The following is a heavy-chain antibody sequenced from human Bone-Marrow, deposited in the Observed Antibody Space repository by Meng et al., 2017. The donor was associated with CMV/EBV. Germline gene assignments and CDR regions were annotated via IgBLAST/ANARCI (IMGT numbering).Heavy chain of an antibody. D-gene: IGHD5-18*01. V-gene: IGHV4-34*01. CDR2: INHSGST. CDR3: ARGRIQLWFPP. Sequence: SETLSLTCAVYGGSFSGYYWSWIRQPPGKGLEWIGEINHSGSTNYNPSLKSRVTISVDTSKNQFSLKLSSVTAADTAVYYCARGRIQLWFPPRGQGTRVTGYS. J-gene: IGHJ5*02. CDR1: GGSFSGYY.